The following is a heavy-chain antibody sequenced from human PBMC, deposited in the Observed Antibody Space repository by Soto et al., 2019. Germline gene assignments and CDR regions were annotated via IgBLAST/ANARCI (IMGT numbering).Heavy chain of an antibody. J-gene: IGHJ6*02. CDR3: ARDRSPRPVHYGMDV. CDR1: GYTLTSYY. Sequence: ASVKVSCKASGYTLTSYYMHWVRQAPGQGLEWMGIINPSGGSTNYAEKLQGRVTMTRYTSTRTVYMEVSSLTSEDTAMYYCARDRSPRPVHYGMDVWGQGTTVTVSS. V-gene: IGHV1-46*01. CDR2: INPSGGST. D-gene: IGHD6-19*01.